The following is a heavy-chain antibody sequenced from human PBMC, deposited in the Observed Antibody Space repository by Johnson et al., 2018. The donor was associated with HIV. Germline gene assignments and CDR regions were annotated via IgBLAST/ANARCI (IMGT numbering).Heavy chain of an antibody. Sequence: MQLVESGGGVVRPGGSLRLSCAAAGFTFDDYGMNWVRQAPGKGLEWVSGINWNGVRTGYLDSMKGRFTISRDKAKNSLYLQMNRLRADDTALYDCARGGLGFQNIHEPFDIWGQGTMVTVSS. D-gene: IGHD1/OR15-1a*01. CDR2: INWNGVRT. CDR1: GFTFDDYG. CDR3: ARGGLGFQNIHEPFDI. V-gene: IGHV3-20*01. J-gene: IGHJ3*02.